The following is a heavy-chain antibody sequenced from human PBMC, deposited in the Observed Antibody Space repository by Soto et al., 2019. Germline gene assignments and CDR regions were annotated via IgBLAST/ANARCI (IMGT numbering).Heavy chain of an antibody. V-gene: IGHV3-30*03. CDR3: ARVFDTYYFDS. CDR1: GFSFSTYG. J-gene: IGHJ4*02. CDR2: ISHDGTKT. Sequence: PGGSLRLSCAASGFSFSTYGMHWVRQAPGKGLEWVAIISHDGTKTNYADSVKGRFTISRDNSKKTLYLQMNSLRAEDTAVYYCARVFDTYYFDSWGQGNMVTVSS. D-gene: IGHD3-9*01.